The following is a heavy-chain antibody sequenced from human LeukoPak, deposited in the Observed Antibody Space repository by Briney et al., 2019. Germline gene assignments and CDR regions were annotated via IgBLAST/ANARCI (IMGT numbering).Heavy chain of an antibody. J-gene: IGHJ4*02. V-gene: IGHV4-59*08. CDR3: ARRGGDSSGNFDY. Sequence: PSETLSLTCTVSGGSISSYYWSWIRQPPGKGLEWFWYIYYSGGANYNPSLKSRVTISVDTSKKQFSLRLSSVTAADTAVYYCARRGGDSSGNFDYWGQGTLVTVSS. D-gene: IGHD3-22*01. CDR1: GGSISSYY. CDR2: IYYSGGA.